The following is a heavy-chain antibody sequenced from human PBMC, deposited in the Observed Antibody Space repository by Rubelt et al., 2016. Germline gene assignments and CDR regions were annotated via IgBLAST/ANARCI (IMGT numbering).Heavy chain of an antibody. J-gene: IGHJ4*02. CDR1: GFSFTSSA. V-gene: IGHV3-48*01. Sequence: EVQLVESGGGLVQPGGSLRLSCAASGFSFTSSAMNWVRQAPGKGLEWVSHINSGSSVISYADSVKGRFSISRDNAKNSRYLQMKSMGAEDTAVYYCARDEDGDYDFDYWGQGTMVTVSS. CDR2: INSGSSVI. CDR3: ARDEDGDYDFDY. D-gene: IGHD4-17*01.